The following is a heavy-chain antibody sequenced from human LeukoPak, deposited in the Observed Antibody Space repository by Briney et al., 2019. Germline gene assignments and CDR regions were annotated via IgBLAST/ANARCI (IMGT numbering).Heavy chain of an antibody. V-gene: IGHV4-59*11. CDR2: IYYSGST. Sequence: PSETLSLTCTISGGSTSSHYWSWIRQPPGKGLEWIGYIYYSGSTNYNPSLKSRVTILLDTSKNQFSLRLSSVTAADTAVYYCARDFSGTGYYYYCMDVWGQGTTVTVSS. J-gene: IGHJ6*02. CDR1: GGSTSSHY. CDR3: ARDFSGTGYYYYCMDV. D-gene: IGHD1-1*01.